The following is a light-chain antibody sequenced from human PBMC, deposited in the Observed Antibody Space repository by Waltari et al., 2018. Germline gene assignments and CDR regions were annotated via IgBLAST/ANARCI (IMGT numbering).Light chain of an antibody. CDR2: WAS. CDR3: NQYYIRPGT. Sequence: DIVMTQSPDSLAVSLGERATIKCKSSQSVLYSSNNKNYLAWYQQRPGQPPKLLIYWASTRDSGVPDRFSGSGSGTDFTLTISTLQAEDVAVYYCNQYYIRPGTFGRGTRVEIK. CDR1: QSVLYSSNNKNY. J-gene: IGKJ1*01. V-gene: IGKV4-1*01.